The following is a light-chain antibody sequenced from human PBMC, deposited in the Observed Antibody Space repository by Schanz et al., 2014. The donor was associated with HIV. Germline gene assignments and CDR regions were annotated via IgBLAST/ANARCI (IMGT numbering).Light chain of an antibody. J-gene: IGLJ1*01. CDR1: SSDVGRYNY. CDR2: DVS. CDR3: CSYAGSYTYV. Sequence: QSVLTQPASVSGSPGQSITISCTGTSSDVGRYNYVSWYQQHPGKAPKLMIYDVSNRPSGVSNRFSGSKSDNTASLTISGLQPEDEADYYCCSYAGSYTYVFGIGTKLTVL. V-gene: IGLV2-14*03.